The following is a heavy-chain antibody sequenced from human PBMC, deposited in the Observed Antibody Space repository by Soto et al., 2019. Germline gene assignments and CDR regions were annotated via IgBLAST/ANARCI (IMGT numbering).Heavy chain of an antibody. CDR1: GGSMRNYY. Sequence: SETLSLTCSASGGSMRNYYWNWIRQPPGRGLEWIGYVYHSGSTNYNPPLKSRVSMSVDVSRNHFSQTLHSVTAADTAVYFCTSSYSTSSSPDYWGQGTLVTVSS. J-gene: IGHJ4*02. V-gene: IGHV4-59*01. CDR3: TSSYSTSSSPDY. CDR2: VYHSGST. D-gene: IGHD6-6*01.